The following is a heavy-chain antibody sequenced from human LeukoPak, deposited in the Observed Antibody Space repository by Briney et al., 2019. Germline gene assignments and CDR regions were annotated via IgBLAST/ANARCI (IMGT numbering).Heavy chain of an antibody. Sequence: GGSLRLSCAASGFTFSSYGMHWVRQAPGKGLEWVANIKQDGSEKYYVDSVKGRFTISRDNAKNSLYLQMHSLRAEDTAVYYCARCVLTGDHFDYWGQGTLVTVSS. CDR3: ARCVLTGDHFDY. CDR1: GFTFSSYG. D-gene: IGHD7-27*01. CDR2: IKQDGSEK. J-gene: IGHJ4*02. V-gene: IGHV3-7*01.